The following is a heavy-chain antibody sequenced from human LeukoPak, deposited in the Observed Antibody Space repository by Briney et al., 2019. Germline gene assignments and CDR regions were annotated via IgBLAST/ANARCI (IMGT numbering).Heavy chain of an antibody. J-gene: IGHJ4*02. CDR3: ARGAPPDY. V-gene: IGHV3-30*01. CDR2: ISYDGSYK. Sequence: GRSLRLSCAASGFTFSGYAMYWVRQAPGKGLEWVAVISYDGSYKYYADSAKGRFTISRDNSKNTLYLQMNSLRGEDTAVYYCARGAPPDYWGQGTLVTVSS. CDR1: GFTFSGYA.